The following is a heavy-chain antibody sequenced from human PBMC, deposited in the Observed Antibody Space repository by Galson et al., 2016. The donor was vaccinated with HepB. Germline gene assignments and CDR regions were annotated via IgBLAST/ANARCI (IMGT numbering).Heavy chain of an antibody. J-gene: IGHJ4*01. CDR3: ARLHSGDYLDI. CDR1: GGTINTHSYY. CDR2: IFYSGMT. D-gene: IGHD4-17*01. Sequence: TLSLTCTVSGGTINTHSYYWSWIRQRPGKGLEWIGYIFYSGMTNYTPSFKSRVTMSLDTSTNQFSLRLTSVTTADTAIYYCARLHSGDYLDIWGHGALGAVSS. V-gene: IGHV4-31*03.